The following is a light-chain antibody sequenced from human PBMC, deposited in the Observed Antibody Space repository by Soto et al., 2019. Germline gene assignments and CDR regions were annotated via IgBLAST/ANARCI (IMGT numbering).Light chain of an antibody. Sequence: EIVLTQSPGTLSLSPGERATLSCRAIQSVDSRYLAWYQQPPGRAPRLLIYGASSRATGTPDRFSGSGSGTDFTLTISSLEPEDSAVYYCHHYDNSPPFPFGPGTKVEIK. V-gene: IGKV3-20*01. CDR3: HHYDNSPPFP. CDR1: QSVDSRY. CDR2: GAS. J-gene: IGKJ3*01.